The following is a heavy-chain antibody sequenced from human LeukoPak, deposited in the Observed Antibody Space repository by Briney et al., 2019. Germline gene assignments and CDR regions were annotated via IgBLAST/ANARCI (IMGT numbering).Heavy chain of an antibody. V-gene: IGHV2-70*04. CDR1: GFSLSTSGMR. CDR3: ARNYYDSSGLYSGGFDY. J-gene: IGHJ4*02. D-gene: IGHD3-22*01. Sequence: SGPTLVNPXQTLTLTCTFSGFSLSTSGMRVSWIRQPPGKALEWLARIDWDDDKFYSTSLKTRLTISKDTSKNQVVLTMTNMDPVDTATYYCARNYYDSSGLYSGGFDYWGQGTLVTVSS. CDR2: IDWDDDK.